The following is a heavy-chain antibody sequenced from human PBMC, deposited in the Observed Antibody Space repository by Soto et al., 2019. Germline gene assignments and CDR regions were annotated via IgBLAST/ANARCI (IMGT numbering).Heavy chain of an antibody. CDR2: ISRSGGST. D-gene: IGHD6-19*01. Sequence: EVQLLESGGGLVQPGGSLRLSCAASGVTFSTYAMSWVRQAPGKGLAWVSAISRSGGSTYYADSVKGRFTVSRDNPENMLYLQMNSLRAEDTAVYFCAKGSASTYYFDSWGQGTLVTVSS. CDR1: GVTFSTYA. CDR3: AKGSASTYYFDS. J-gene: IGHJ4*02. V-gene: IGHV3-23*01.